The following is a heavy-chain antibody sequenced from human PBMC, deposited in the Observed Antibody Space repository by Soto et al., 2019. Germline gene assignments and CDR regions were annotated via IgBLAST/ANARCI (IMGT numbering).Heavy chain of an antibody. V-gene: IGHV3-30-3*01. CDR3: AREGAYSSSSSDYYYGMDV. D-gene: IGHD6-6*01. J-gene: IGHJ6*02. CDR2: ISYDGSNK. Sequence: PGGSLRLSCAASGFTLSSYAMHWVRQAPGKGLEWVAVISYDGSNKYYADSVKGRFTISRDNSKNTLYLQMNSLRAEDTAVYYCAREGAYSSSSSDYYYGMDVWGQGTTVTVSS. CDR1: GFTLSSYA.